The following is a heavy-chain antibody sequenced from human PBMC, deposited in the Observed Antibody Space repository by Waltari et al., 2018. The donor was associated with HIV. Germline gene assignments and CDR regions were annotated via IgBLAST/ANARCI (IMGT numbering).Heavy chain of an antibody. J-gene: IGHJ6*02. V-gene: IGHV4-34*01. D-gene: IGHD2-2*01. CDR3: ARGPAAIDIPLYYYGMDV. Sequence: QVQLQQWGAGLLKPSETLSLTCAVYGGSFSGYYWSWIRQPPGKGLEWIGEINHSGSTNYNPSLKSRVTISVDTSKNQFSLKLSSVTAADTAVYYCARGPAAIDIPLYYYGMDVWGQGTTVTVSS. CDR2: INHSGST. CDR1: GGSFSGYY.